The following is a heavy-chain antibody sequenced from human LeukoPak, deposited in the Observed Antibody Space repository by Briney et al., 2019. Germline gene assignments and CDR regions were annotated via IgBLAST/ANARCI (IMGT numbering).Heavy chain of an antibody. V-gene: IGHV3-21*01. CDR2: ISSSSSYI. D-gene: IGHD6-13*01. CDR3: ARDLQSAAAILDY. CDR1: GFTFSSYS. Sequence: GSLRLSCAASGFTFSSYSMNWVRQAPGKGLEWVSSISSSSSYIYYADSVKGRLTISRDNAKNSLYLQMNSLRAEDTAVYYCARDLQSAAAILDYWGQGTLVTVSS. J-gene: IGHJ4*02.